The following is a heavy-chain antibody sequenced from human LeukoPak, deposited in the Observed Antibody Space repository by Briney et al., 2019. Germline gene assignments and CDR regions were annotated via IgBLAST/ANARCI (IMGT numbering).Heavy chain of an antibody. V-gene: IGHV3-30*01. CDR2: ISYDGSNK. CDR1: GFTFSSYA. D-gene: IGHD1-14*01. CDR3: ARGPKGARNPRSNWFDP. J-gene: IGHJ5*02. Sequence: PGGSLRLSCAASGFTFSSYAMHWVRQAPGKGLEWVAVISYDGSNKYYADSVKGRFTISRDNSKNTLYLQMNSLRAEDTAVYYCARGPKGARNPRSNWFDPWGQGTLVTVSS.